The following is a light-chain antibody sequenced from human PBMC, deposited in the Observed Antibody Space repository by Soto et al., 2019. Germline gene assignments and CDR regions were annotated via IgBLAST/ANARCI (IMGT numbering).Light chain of an antibody. V-gene: IGKV3D-15*01. CDR3: QLYNNWPT. CDR1: QSVSSN. J-gene: IGKJ5*01. Sequence: EIVMTQSPATLSVSPGERATLSCRASQSVSSNLAWYQQKPGQAPRLLIYGASPRATGIPARFSGSGSGTEFTLTISRHQSEDFAVYYCQLYNNWPTFGQGTRLEIK. CDR2: GAS.